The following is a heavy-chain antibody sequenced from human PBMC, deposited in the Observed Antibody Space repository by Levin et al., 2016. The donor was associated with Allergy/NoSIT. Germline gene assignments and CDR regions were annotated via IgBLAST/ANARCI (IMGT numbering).Heavy chain of an antibody. CDR1: GGSFSGYY. J-gene: IGHJ4*02. CDR2: INHSGST. CDR3: ARAQGLRWKGGYFDY. Sequence: GSLRLSCAVYGGSFSGYYWSWIRQPPGKGLEWIGEINHSGSTNYNPSLKSRVTISVDTSKNQFSLKLSSVTAADTAVYYCARAQGLRWKGGYFDYWGQGTLVTVSS. V-gene: IGHV4-34*01. D-gene: IGHD4-23*01.